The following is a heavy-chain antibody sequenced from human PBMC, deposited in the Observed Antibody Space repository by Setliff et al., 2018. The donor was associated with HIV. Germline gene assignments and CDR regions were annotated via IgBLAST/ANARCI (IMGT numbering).Heavy chain of an antibody. J-gene: IGHJ4*02. CDR1: GFTVRSNY. CDR3: ARNFDFWSGYLDY. Sequence: GGSLRLSCEASGFTVRSNYMSWVRQAPGKGLEWVSSISTTSSYIYYADSVKGRFTISRDNAKNSLYLQMNSLRAEGTAVYYCARNFDFWSGYLDYWGQGTLVTVSS. CDR2: ISTTSSYI. D-gene: IGHD3-3*01. V-gene: IGHV3-21*03.